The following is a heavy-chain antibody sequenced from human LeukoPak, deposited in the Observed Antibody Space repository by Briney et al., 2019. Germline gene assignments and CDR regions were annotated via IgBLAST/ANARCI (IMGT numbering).Heavy chain of an antibody. V-gene: IGHV4-34*01. CDR2: INHSGST. Sequence: SETLSLTCAVYGGSFSGYYWSWIRQPPGKGLEWIGEINHSGSTNYNPSLKSRVTISVDTSKNQFSLKLSSVTAADTAVYYCARCGDPLDYWGQGTLVTVSS. J-gene: IGHJ4*02. CDR3: ARCGDPLDY. CDR1: GGSFSGYY. D-gene: IGHD3-10*01.